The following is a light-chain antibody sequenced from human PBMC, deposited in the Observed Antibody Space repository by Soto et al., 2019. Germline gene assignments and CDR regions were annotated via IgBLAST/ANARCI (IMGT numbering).Light chain of an antibody. Sequence: DIRLTQSPSTLSASVEDRVTITCRASQSISDRLAWYQQKSGKAPRLLIYRASSLENEVPSRFSGSGSGTEFTLTISSLQPDDFATYYCQQYNLYSAITFGQGTKLEI. V-gene: IGKV1-5*03. CDR1: QSISDR. J-gene: IGKJ2*01. CDR3: QQYNLYSAIT. CDR2: RAS.